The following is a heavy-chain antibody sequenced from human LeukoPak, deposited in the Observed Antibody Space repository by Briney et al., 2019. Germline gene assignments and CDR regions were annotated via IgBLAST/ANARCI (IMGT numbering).Heavy chain of an antibody. CDR2: IYYSGST. V-gene: IGHV4-30-4*08. J-gene: IGHJ4*02. Sequence: SQTLSLTCTVSGGSISSGDYYWSWIRQPPGKGLEWIGYIYYSGSTYYNPSLKSRVTISVDTSKNQFSLELSSVTAADTAVYYCARAYDFWSGYYVFDYWGQGTLVTVSS. CDR1: GGSISSGDYY. CDR3: ARAYDFWSGYYVFDY. D-gene: IGHD3-3*01.